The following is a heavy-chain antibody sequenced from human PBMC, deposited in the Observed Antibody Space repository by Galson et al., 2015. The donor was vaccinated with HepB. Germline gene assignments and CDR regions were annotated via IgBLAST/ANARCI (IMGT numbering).Heavy chain of an antibody. J-gene: IGHJ4*02. Sequence: LRLSCAASGFPFSSYWMHWVRQAPGKGLVWVSRINSDGSSTSYADSVKGRFTISRDNAKNTLYLQMNSLRAEDTAVYYCARGGDQWFGESGAFDYWGQGTLVTVSS. CDR1: GFPFSSYW. CDR3: ARGGDQWFGESGAFDY. CDR2: INSDGSST. V-gene: IGHV3-74*01. D-gene: IGHD3-10*01.